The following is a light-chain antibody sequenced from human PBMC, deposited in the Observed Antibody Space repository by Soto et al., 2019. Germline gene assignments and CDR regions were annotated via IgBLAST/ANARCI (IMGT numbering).Light chain of an antibody. J-gene: IGKJ2*01. CDR2: GAS. CDR1: QSVSSN. Sequence: EIVMTQPPATLSVSPGERVTLSCRASQSVSSNFAWYQQKPGQAPRLLIYGASTRATGIPARFSGSGSGSEFTLTISSLHSEDFAVYYCQQYNNWPRTFGQGTKLEIK. V-gene: IGKV3-15*01. CDR3: QQYNNWPRT.